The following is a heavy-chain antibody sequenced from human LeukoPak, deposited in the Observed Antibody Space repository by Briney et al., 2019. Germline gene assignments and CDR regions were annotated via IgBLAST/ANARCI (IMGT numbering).Heavy chain of an antibody. V-gene: IGHV1-69*05. CDR1: GGTFSSYA. Sequence: ASVKVSCKASGGTFSSYAISWVRQAPGQGLEWMGGIIPIFGTANYAQKFQGRVTITTDESTSTAHMELSSLRSEDTAVYYCAREIWFGELLSDYWGQGTLVTVSS. CDR3: AREIWFGELLSDY. J-gene: IGHJ4*02. D-gene: IGHD3-10*01. CDR2: IIPIFGTA.